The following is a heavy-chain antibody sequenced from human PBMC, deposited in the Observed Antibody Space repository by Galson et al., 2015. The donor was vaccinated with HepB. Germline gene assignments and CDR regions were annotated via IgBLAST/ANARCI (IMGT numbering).Heavy chain of an antibody. CDR2: ISAYNGNT. D-gene: IGHD3-3*01. CDR1: GYTFTSYG. J-gene: IGHJ5*02. CDR3: ARDEGDFWSGYSEAINWFDP. Sequence: SVKVSCKASGYTFTSYGISWVRQAPGQGLEWMGWISAYNGNTNYAQKLQGRVTMTTDTSTSTAYMELRSLRSDDTAVYYCARDEGDFWSGYSEAINWFDPWGQGTLVTVSS. V-gene: IGHV1-18*04.